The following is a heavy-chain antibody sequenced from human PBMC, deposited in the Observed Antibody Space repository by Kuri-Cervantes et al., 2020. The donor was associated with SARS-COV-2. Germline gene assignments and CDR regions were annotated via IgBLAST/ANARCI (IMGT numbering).Heavy chain of an antibody. V-gene: IGHV1-69*13. CDR3: ARARVVDFWSGYSGD. J-gene: IGHJ4*02. D-gene: IGHD3-3*01. CDR1: GYTLTELS. Sequence: SVKVSCKVSGYTLTELSMHWVRQAPGQGLEWMGGIIPIFGTANYAQKFQGRVTITADESTSTAYMELSSLRSEDTAVYYCARARVVDFWSGYSGDWGQGTLVTVSS. CDR2: IIPIFGTA.